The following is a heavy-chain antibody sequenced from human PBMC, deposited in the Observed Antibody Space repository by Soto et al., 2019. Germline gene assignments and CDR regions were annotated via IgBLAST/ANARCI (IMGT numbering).Heavy chain of an antibody. CDR2: ISGSGGST. Sequence: PGGSLRISCAASGFTFSSYAMSWVRQSPGKGLEWVSAISGSGGSTYYADSVKGRFTISRDNSKNTLYLQMNSLRAEDTAVYYCAKDRYSSGPNWFDPWGQGTLVTVSS. D-gene: IGHD6-19*01. V-gene: IGHV3-23*01. CDR3: AKDRYSSGPNWFDP. CDR1: GFTFSSYA. J-gene: IGHJ5*02.